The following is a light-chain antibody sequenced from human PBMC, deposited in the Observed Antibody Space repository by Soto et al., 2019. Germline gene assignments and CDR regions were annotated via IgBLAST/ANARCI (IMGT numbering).Light chain of an antibody. J-gene: IGKJ1*01. CDR3: QHYNSYSEA. CDR2: KAS. CDR1: QSISTY. V-gene: IGKV1-5*03. Sequence: DIQMTQSPSSLSASVGDRVTITCRASQSISTYLHWYQQKPGKAPKLLIYKASTLKSGVPSRFSGSGSGTEFTLTSSSLQPDDFVTYYCQHYNSYSEAFGQGTKVDI.